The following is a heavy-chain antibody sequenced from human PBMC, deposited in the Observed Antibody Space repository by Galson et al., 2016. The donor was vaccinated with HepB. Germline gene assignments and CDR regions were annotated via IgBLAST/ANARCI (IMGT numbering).Heavy chain of an antibody. CDR2: VYHSGIT. D-gene: IGHD3-3*01. Sequence: TLSLTCAVSGASITTNNWWSWVRQSPGKGLEWIGEVYHSGITNYNPSLKSRVTMSIDKSKNEFSLQLTSVTVADTAVYFCAKSAPIRFLEWSNRSVFEYWGQGTLVTVSS. V-gene: IGHV4-4*01. J-gene: IGHJ4*02. CDR1: GASITTNNW. CDR3: AKSAPIRFLEWSNRSVFEY.